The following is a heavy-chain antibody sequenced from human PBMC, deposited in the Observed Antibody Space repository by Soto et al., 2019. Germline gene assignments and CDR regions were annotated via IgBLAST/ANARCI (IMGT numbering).Heavy chain of an antibody. CDR1: GFALSRYA. D-gene: IGHD5-12*01. J-gene: IGHJ4*02. Sequence: VRSLRLSCEASGFALSRYAMSWFRQAPGKVLEWVSGITSSGGATYYADSVKGRFIISRDNSKSTLYLQMNSLRAEDTAVYYCAKDENIVTTNYGYWGQGTPVTVSS. V-gene: IGHV3-23*01. CDR3: AKDENIVTTNYGY. CDR2: ITSSGGAT.